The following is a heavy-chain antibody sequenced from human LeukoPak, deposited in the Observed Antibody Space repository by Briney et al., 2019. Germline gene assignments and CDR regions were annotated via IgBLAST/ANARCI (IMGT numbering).Heavy chain of an antibody. D-gene: IGHD4-11*01. CDR1: GGSISSGSYY. Sequence: SQTLSLTCTVSGGSISSGSYYWSWIRQPAGKGLEWIGRIYSSGSTNYNTSLKSRVAMSVDTSKNQFSLKLSSVTAADTAVYYCARNRGSTVITDQYYYYYMDVWGKGTTVTVSS. J-gene: IGHJ6*03. CDR3: ARNRGSTVITDQYYYYYMDV. V-gene: IGHV4-61*02. CDR2: IYSSGST.